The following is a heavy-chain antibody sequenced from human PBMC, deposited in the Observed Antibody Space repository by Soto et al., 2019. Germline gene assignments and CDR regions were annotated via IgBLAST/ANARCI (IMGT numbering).Heavy chain of an antibody. Sequence: GGSLRLSCAASGFTFSSYGMHWVRQAPGKGLEWVAVIWYDGSNKYYADSVKGRFTISRDNSKNTLYLQMNSLRAEDTAVYYCARGDGSGSYYMAHELWGQGTLVTVSS. D-gene: IGHD3-10*01. CDR2: IWYDGSNK. CDR3: ARGDGSGSYYMAHEL. J-gene: IGHJ4*02. V-gene: IGHV3-33*01. CDR1: GFTFSSYG.